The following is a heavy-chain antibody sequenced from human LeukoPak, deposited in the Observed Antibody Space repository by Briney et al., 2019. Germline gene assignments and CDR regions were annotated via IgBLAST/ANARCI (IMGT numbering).Heavy chain of an antibody. CDR3: SRSLDY. CDR1: GFPFSDYW. Sequence: GESLKISCAASGFPFSDYWMDWVRQAPGKGMEWVANINQDGSIQYYADSVRGRFIISRNNAKNSQYLQMYSLRAEDTAIYFCSRSLDYLGQGALVTVSS. CDR2: INQDGSIQ. J-gene: IGHJ4*02. V-gene: IGHV3-7*01.